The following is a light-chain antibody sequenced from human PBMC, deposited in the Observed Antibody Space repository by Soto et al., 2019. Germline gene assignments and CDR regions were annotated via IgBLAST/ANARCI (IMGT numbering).Light chain of an antibody. Sequence: QSVLTQPASVSGSPGQSITISCPGTTSDVGGYIFVSWYQQHPSKAPKLIIYEVSNRPSGVSNRFSGSKSGNTASLTISGLQAEDEADYYCSSYTRSSTYVFGSGTKLTVL. CDR2: EVS. CDR1: TSDVGGYIF. V-gene: IGLV2-14*01. CDR3: SSYTRSSTYV. J-gene: IGLJ1*01.